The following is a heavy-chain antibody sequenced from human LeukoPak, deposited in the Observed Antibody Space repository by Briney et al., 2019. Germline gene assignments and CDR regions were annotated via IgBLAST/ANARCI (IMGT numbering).Heavy chain of an antibody. D-gene: IGHD3-16*01. Sequence: PSETLSLTCTVSGGSISSYYWSWIRQPPGKGLEWIGYIYYSGSTNYNPSLKSRVTISVDTSKNQFSLKLSSVTAADTAVYYCARRGRWDNWFDPWGQGTLVTVSS. CDR1: GGSISSYY. J-gene: IGHJ5*02. CDR2: IYYSGST. CDR3: ARRGRWDNWFDP. V-gene: IGHV4-59*12.